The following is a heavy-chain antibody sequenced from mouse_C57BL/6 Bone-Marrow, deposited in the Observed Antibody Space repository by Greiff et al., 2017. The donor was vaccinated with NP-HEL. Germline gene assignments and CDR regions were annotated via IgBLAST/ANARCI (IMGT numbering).Heavy chain of an antibody. J-gene: IGHJ2*01. CDR2: INPYNGGT. CDR3: AYYGSKGFDY. Sequence: EVQLKESGPVLVKPGASVKMSCKASGYTFTDYYMNWVKQSHGKSLEWIGVINPYNGGTSYNQKFKGKATLTVDKSSSTAYMELNSLTSEDSAVYYCAYYGSKGFDYWGQGTTLTVSS. V-gene: IGHV1-19*01. D-gene: IGHD1-1*01. CDR1: GYTFTDYY.